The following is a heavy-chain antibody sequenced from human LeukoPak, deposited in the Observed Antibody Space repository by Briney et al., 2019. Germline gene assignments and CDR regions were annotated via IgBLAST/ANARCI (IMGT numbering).Heavy chain of an antibody. CDR2: INPNSGDT. Sequence: GASVKVSCKASGYTFTDYSLHWVRQAPGQGPQWMGWINPNSGDTSYAQEFQGRVTMTRDTSINTAYMELNSLTSDDTAIYYCAREYNGRYFRRIDPWGQGSLVTVSS. J-gene: IGHJ5*02. D-gene: IGHD1-26*01. CDR3: AREYNGRYFRRIDP. V-gene: IGHV1-2*02. CDR1: GYTFTDYS.